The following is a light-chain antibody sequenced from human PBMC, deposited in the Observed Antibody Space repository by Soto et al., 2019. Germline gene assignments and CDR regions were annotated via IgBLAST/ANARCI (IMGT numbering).Light chain of an antibody. Sequence: QSALTQPPSASGSPGQSVTISCTGTSSDVGGYNYVSWYQQHPGKAPKLMIYEVNKRPSGVPDRFSGSKSGNTASLTVSGLQAEDEADYYCQVWDSSIYHHVIFGGGTKLTVL. J-gene: IGLJ2*01. V-gene: IGLV2-8*01. CDR2: EVN. CDR3: QVWDSSIYHHVI. CDR1: SSDVGGYNY.